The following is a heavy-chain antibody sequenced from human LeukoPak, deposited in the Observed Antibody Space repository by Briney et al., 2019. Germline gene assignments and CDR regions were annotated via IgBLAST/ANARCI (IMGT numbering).Heavy chain of an antibody. V-gene: IGHV4-34*01. Sequence: PSETLSLTCAVYGGSFSGYYWSWIRQPPGKGLEWIGSIYYSGSTYYNPSLKSRVTISVDTSKNQFSLKLSSVTAADTAVYYCARHARWIQLWFRGYYFDYWGQGTLVTVSS. CDR2: IYYSGST. CDR1: GGSFSGYY. CDR3: ARHARWIQLWFRGYYFDY. D-gene: IGHD5-18*01. J-gene: IGHJ4*02.